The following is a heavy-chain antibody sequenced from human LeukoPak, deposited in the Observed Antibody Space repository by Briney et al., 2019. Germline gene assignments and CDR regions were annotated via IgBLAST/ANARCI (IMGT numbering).Heavy chain of an antibody. D-gene: IGHD3-10*01. V-gene: IGHV3-21*01. Sequence: GGSLRLSCAASGFTFSSYSMNWVRQAPGKGLEWVSSISRSSSYIYYADSVKGRFTISRDNAKKSLYLQMNSLRAEDTAVYYCARENYYDSGSYSYWYFDLWGRGTLVTVSS. J-gene: IGHJ2*01. CDR3: ARENYYDSGSYSYWYFDL. CDR2: ISRSSSYI. CDR1: GFTFSSYS.